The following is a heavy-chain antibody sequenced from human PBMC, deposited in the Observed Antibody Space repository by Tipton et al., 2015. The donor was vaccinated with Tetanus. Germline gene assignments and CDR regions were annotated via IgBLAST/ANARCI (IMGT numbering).Heavy chain of an antibody. J-gene: IGHJ5*02. D-gene: IGHD3-3*01. Sequence: SLRLSCTASGFTFGDYAMSWFRQAPGKGLEWVGFIRSKAYGGTTEYAASVKGRFTISRDDSKSIAYLQMNSLKTEDTAVYYCTRYDFWSGSGVSNWFDPWGQGTLVTVSS. V-gene: IGHV3-49*03. CDR1: GFTFGDYA. CDR3: TRYDFWSGSGVSNWFDP. CDR2: IRSKAYGGTT.